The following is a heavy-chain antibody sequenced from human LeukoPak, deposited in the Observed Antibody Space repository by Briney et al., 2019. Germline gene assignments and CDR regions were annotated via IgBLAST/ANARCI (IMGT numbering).Heavy chain of an antibody. J-gene: IGHJ4*02. CDR1: GFTLTNYW. CDR2: IKEDGSVK. CDR3: AKWTVISGYYHIDY. D-gene: IGHD2-15*01. V-gene: IGHV3-7*01. Sequence: GGSLRLSCAASGFTLTNYWMTWVRQAPGKGLEWVANIKEDGSVKYYMDSVKGRFTISRDNAKNSQYLQMNSLRAEDTAVYYCAKWTVISGYYHIDYWGQGTLVTVFS.